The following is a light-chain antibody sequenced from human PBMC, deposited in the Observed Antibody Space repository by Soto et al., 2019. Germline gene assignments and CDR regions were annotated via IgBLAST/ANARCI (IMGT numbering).Light chain of an antibody. CDR2: EVS. V-gene: IGLV2-8*01. CDR3: SSYAGSNNLL. CDR1: SSDVGGYNY. Sequence: QSVLTQPPSASGSPGQSVTISCTGTSSDVGGYNYVSWYQQHPGKAPKLMIYEVSNRPSGVPDRFSGSRSGNTASLTVSGLQAEDEADYYCSSYAGSNNLLFGGGTKVTVL. J-gene: IGLJ2*01.